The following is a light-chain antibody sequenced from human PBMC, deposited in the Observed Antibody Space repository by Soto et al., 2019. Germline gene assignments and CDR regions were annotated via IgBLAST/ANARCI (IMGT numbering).Light chain of an antibody. CDR2: GAS. J-gene: IGKJ1*01. CDR1: QSVSSN. Sequence: EIVMTQSPATLSVSPGERATLSCRASQSVSSNLACYQQKPRQAPRLLIYGASTSATGIPAMFRGSGSGTEFSLTIRSLQSEEFAVYSCQQYHNWPPWTFGQGTKVEIK. CDR3: QQYHNWPPWT. V-gene: IGKV3-15*01.